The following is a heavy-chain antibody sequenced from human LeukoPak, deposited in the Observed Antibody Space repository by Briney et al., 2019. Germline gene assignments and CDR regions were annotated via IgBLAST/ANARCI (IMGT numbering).Heavy chain of an antibody. V-gene: IGHV4-34*01. CDR1: GGSFSGYY. CDR2: INHSGST. Sequence: SETLSLTCAVYGGSFSGYYWSWIRQPPGKGLEWIGEINHSGSTNYNPSLKSRVTISVDTSKNQFSLKLSSVTAADTAVYYCARGRSGSFTIFGVVPAPMDVWGQGTTVTVSS. D-gene: IGHD3-3*01. CDR3: ARGRSGSFTIFGVVPAPMDV. J-gene: IGHJ6*02.